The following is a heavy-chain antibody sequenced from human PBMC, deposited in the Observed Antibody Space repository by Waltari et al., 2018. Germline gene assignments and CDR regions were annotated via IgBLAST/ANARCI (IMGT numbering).Heavy chain of an antibody. V-gene: IGHV3-33*01. Sequence: QVQLVESGGGVVQPGRSLRLSCAASGFTFSSYGMHWVRQAPGKGLGWVAVIWYDGSNKYYADSVKGRFTISRDNSKNTLYLQMNSLRAEDTAVYYCARGYDILTGSLYYFDYWGQGTLVTVSS. D-gene: IGHD3-9*01. CDR3: ARGYDILTGSLYYFDY. J-gene: IGHJ4*02. CDR1: GFTFSSYG. CDR2: IWYDGSNK.